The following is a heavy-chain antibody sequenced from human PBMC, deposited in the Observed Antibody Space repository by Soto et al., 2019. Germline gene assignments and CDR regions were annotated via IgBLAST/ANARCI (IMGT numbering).Heavy chain of an antibody. Sequence: SETLSLTCTVSGGSISSYYWSWIRQPPGKGLEWIGYIYYSGSTNHNPSLKSRVTISVDTSKNQFSLKLSSVTAADTAVYYCARDSRNYYGSGSYQGGYYYYGMDVWGQGTTVTVSS. V-gene: IGHV4-59*01. CDR1: GGSISSYY. D-gene: IGHD3-10*01. J-gene: IGHJ6*02. CDR2: IYYSGST. CDR3: ARDSRNYYGSGSYQGGYYYYGMDV.